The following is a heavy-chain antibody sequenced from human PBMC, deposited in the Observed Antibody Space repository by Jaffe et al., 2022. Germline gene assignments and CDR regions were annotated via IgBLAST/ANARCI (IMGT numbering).Heavy chain of an antibody. D-gene: IGHD3-9*01. CDR2: ISSSSSTI. V-gene: IGHV3-48*01. CDR3: ARDQGCFDWLLCEGGSPWFDP. Sequence: EVQLVESGGGLVQPGGSLRLSCAASGFTFSSYSMNWVRQAPGKGLEWVSYISSSSSTIYYADSVKGRFTISRDNAKNSLYLQMNSLRAEDTAVYYCARDQGCFDWLLCEGGSPWFDPWGQGTLVTVSS. J-gene: IGHJ5*02. CDR1: GFTFSSYS.